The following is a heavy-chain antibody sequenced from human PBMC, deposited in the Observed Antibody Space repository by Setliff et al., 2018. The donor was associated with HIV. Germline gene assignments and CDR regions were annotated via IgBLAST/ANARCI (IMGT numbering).Heavy chain of an antibody. D-gene: IGHD3-22*01. CDR3: ARLRHTYYYDSSYFDY. CDR2: INHSGST. J-gene: IGHJ4*02. Sequence: SETLSLTCAVYGGSFSGYYWSWIRQPPGKGLEWIGEINHSGSTNYNPSLKSRVTMSVDTSKNQFSLKLSSVTAADTAVYYCARLRHTYYYDSSYFDYWGQGTLVTVSS. V-gene: IGHV4-34*01. CDR1: GGSFSGYY.